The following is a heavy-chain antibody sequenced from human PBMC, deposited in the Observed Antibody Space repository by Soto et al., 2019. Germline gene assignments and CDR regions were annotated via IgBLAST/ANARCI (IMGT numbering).Heavy chain of an antibody. Sequence: HEHLVQSGAEVKRPGASLKVSCKASGYSFTGYYIHWVRQAPGQGLEWMGWINPDSGATNYAQNVQGRATLTSDTSISPASMDLTTLTSDDTAVYYCARGDYGTGGYPFPYFDYWGQGTLVIVSS. CDR1: GYSFTGYY. CDR2: INPDSGAT. J-gene: IGHJ4*02. V-gene: IGHV1-2*02. D-gene: IGHD2-8*02. CDR3: ARGDYGTGGYPFPYFDY.